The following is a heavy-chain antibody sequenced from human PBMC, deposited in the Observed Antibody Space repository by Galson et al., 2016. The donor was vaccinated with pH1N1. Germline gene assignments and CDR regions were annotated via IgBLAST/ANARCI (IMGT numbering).Heavy chain of an antibody. Sequence: PALVKPTQTLTLTCSFPGFSLSSRGVGVGWVRQSPGKAPQWLALIYWDGNYHYSPSLKTRLTITKDTTRNRVVLTMTNMAPVDTAKYYCAPSVGNSVTTQKPFDYWGQGTLVTVSS. J-gene: IGHJ4*02. CDR1: GFSLSSRGVG. V-gene: IGHV2-5*02. CDR2: IYWDGNY. CDR3: APSVGNSVTTQKPFDY. D-gene: IGHD4-17*01.